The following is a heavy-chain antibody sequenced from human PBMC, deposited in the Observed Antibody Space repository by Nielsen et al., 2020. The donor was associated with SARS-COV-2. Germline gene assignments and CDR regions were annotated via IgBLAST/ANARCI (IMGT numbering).Heavy chain of an antibody. CDR1: GYTFTSYY. CDR3: ARTEGRAVVPDY. D-gene: IGHD2-21*01. V-gene: IGHV1-46*01. Sequence: ASVKVSCKASGYTFTSYYMHWVRQAPGQGLEWMGIINPSGGSTSYAQKFQGRVTMTRDTSISTAYMELSRLRSDDTAVYYCARTEGRAVVPDYWGQGTLVTVSS. J-gene: IGHJ4*02. CDR2: INPSGGST.